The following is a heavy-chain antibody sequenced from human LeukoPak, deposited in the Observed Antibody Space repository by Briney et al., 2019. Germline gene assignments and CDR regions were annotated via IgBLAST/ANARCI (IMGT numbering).Heavy chain of an antibody. J-gene: IGHJ6*04. CDR3: AELGITMIGGV. CDR1: RFIFDNYG. CDR2: ISDDGYST. Sequence: TGGSLRLSCAASRFIFDNYGMTWVRQAPGKGLEWVSGISDDGYSTYYADSVKGRFTISRDNAKNSLYLQMNSLRAEDTAVYYCAELGITMIGGVWGKGTTVTISS. D-gene: IGHD3-10*02. V-gene: IGHV3-23*01.